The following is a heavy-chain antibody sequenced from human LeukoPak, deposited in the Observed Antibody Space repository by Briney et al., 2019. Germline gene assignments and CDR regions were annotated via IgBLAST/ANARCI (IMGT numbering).Heavy chain of an antibody. V-gene: IGHV3-30*02. Sequence: GGSLRLSCAASGFTFSSYGIHWVRQAPGKGLEWVAFIRNDARNKYYADSVEGRFSISRDNSKNTLWLQMNSLRAEDTALYYCARANSGWYGDAFDIWGQGTMVTVSS. CDR3: ARANSGWYGDAFDI. CDR1: GFTFSSYG. D-gene: IGHD6-19*01. CDR2: IRNDARNK. J-gene: IGHJ3*02.